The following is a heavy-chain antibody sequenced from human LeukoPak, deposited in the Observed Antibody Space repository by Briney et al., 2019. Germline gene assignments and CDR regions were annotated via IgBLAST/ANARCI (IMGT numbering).Heavy chain of an antibody. CDR3: ARPAPHYDILPGYIRDY. Sequence: SETLSLTCTVSGGSISSSSYYWGWIRQPPGKGLGWIGSIYYSGSTYYNPSLKSRVTISVDTSKNQFSLKLSSVTAADTAVYYCARPAPHYDILPGYIRDYWGQGTLVTVSS. D-gene: IGHD3-9*01. V-gene: IGHV4-39*01. J-gene: IGHJ4*02. CDR2: IYYSGST. CDR1: GGSISSSSYY.